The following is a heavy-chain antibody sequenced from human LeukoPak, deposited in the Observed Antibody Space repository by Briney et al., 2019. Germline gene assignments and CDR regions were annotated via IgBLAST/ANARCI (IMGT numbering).Heavy chain of an antibody. J-gene: IGHJ4*02. CDR2: ISAYNGNT. D-gene: IGHD2-15*01. CDR1: GYTFTSHG. CDR3: ARGNSIVVVVAATEDYFDY. V-gene: IGHV1-18*01. Sequence: GASVKVSCKASGYTFTSHGISWVRQAPGQGLEWMGWISAYNGNTNYAQKLQGRVTMTTDTSTSTAYMELRSLRSDDTAVYYCARGNSIVVVVAATEDYFDYWGQGTLVTVSS.